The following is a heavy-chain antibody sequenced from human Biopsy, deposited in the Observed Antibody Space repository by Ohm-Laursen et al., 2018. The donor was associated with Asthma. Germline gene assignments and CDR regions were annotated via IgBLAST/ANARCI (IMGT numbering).Heavy chain of an antibody. CDR1: GYPFIGYH. D-gene: IGHD6-13*01. V-gene: IGHV1-2*06. CDR3: ARGQKSAGDRWFDP. Sequence: ASVKVSCKASGYPFIGYHIHWMRQAPGQGLEWMGRINPNSGATNYAQEFQGRVTMTRDTSISTAYMEVSRLRSDDTAVYYCARGQKSAGDRWFDPWGQGTLVTVSS. CDR2: INPNSGAT. J-gene: IGHJ5*02.